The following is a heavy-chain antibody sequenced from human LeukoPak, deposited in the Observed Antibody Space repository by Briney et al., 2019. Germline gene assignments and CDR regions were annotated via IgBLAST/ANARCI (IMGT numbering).Heavy chain of an antibody. D-gene: IGHD1-1*01. V-gene: IGHV3-33*01. CDR1: GFTFSSYG. CDR3: ARDGRDYYYYGMDV. Sequence: GRSLRLSCAASGFTFSSYGMHWVRQAPGKGLEWVAVIWYDGGNKYYADSVKGRFTISRDNSKNTLYLQMNSLRAEDTAVYYCARDGRDYYYYGMDVWGQGTTVTVSS. CDR2: IWYDGGNK. J-gene: IGHJ6*02.